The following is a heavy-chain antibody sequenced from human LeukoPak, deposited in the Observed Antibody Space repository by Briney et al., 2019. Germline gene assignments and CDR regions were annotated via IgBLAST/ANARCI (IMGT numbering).Heavy chain of an antibody. CDR1: GGSISSGGYS. D-gene: IGHD6-6*01. CDR3: ARTVQYNWFDP. V-gene: IGHV4-30-2*01. Sequence: PSETLSLTCAVSGGSISSGGYSWSWIRQPPGTGLEWIGYIYHSGSTYYNPSLKSRVTISVDRSKNQFSLKLSSVTAADTAVYYCARTVQYNWFDPWGQGTLVTVSS. CDR2: IYHSGST. J-gene: IGHJ5*02.